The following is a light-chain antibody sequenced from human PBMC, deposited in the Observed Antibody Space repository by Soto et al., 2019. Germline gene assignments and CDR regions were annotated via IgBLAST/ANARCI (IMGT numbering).Light chain of an antibody. Sequence: DIQMTQSPSTLSASVGDRVTSTCRASQSIHNYLAWYQQKPGEAPKLLLYEEANLESVDPSRFSGSATVSVFSLSISSLQPDDFAPYYCQQSNNYPWSFDQGTRVEI. J-gene: IGKJ1*01. V-gene: IGKV1-5*03. CDR3: QQSNNYPWS. CDR1: QSIHNY. CDR2: EEA.